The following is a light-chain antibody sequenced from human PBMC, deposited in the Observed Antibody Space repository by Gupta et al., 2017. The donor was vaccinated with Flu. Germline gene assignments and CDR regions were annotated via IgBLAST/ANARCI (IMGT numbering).Light chain of an antibody. Sequence: SPSSLSASVGDRVTITCQASQDISNYLNWYQQKPGKAPKLLIYDASNLETGVPARFSGSGSGTDFTFTISSLQPEDIATYYCQQDDNLPPTFGGGTKVEIK. V-gene: IGKV1-33*01. CDR2: DAS. CDR1: QDISNY. J-gene: IGKJ4*01. CDR3: QQDDNLPPT.